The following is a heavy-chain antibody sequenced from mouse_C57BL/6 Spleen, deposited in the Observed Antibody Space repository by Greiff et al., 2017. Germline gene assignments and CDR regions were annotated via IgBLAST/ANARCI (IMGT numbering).Heavy chain of an antibody. Sequence: VQLQQSDAELVKPGASVKISCKVSGYTFTDHTIHWMKQRPEQGLEWIGYIYPRDGSTKYNEKFKGKATLTADKSSSTAYMQLNSLTSEDSAVYFCARCHFITTVVAHFDYWGQGTTLTVSS. J-gene: IGHJ2*01. D-gene: IGHD1-1*01. CDR3: ARCHFITTVVAHFDY. V-gene: IGHV1-78*01. CDR2: IYPRDGST. CDR1: GYTFTDHT.